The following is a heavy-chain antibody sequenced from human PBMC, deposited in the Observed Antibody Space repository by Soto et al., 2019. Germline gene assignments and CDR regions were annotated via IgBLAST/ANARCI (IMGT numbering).Heavy chain of an antibody. V-gene: IGHV1-46*01. CDR3: ATRDPGHY. CDR1: GYTFTTYY. CDR2: ISPDGGCT. Sequence: QVQLVQSGAEVKKPGASVKVSCKASGYTFTTYYMHWVRQAPGQGFEWMGIISPDGGCTSYAQKFQGRVTMTKDTSTSTVYMELSSLRSEDTAVYYCATRDPGHYWGQGTLVTVSS. J-gene: IGHJ4*02.